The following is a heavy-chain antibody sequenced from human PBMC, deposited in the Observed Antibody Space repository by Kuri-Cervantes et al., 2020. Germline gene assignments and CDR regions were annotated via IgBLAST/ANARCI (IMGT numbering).Heavy chain of an antibody. J-gene: IGHJ4*02. CDR3: AKIPRCNSTSCYGDY. D-gene: IGHD2-2*01. V-gene: IGHV3-30*18. CDR1: GFTFSSYG. Sequence: GGSLRLSCAASGFTFSSYGMHWVRQAPGKGLEWVAVISYDGSNKYYADSVKGRFTISRDNSKNTLYLQMNSLRAEDTAVYYCAKIPRCNSTSCYGDYWGQGTLVTVSS. CDR2: ISYDGSNK.